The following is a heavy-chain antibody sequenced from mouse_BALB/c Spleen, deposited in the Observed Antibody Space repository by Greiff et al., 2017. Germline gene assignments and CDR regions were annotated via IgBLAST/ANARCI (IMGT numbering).Heavy chain of an antibody. Sequence: EVQGVESGGGLVKPGGSLKLSCAASGFTFSSYAMSWVRQTPEKRLEWVATISSGGSYTYYPDSVKGRFTISRDNAKNTLYLQMSSLRSEDTAMYYCARRDYDYWGQGTTLTVSS. CDR2: ISSGGSYT. J-gene: IGHJ2*01. CDR3: ARRDYDY. V-gene: IGHV5-9-3*01. D-gene: IGHD2-4*01. CDR1: GFTFSSYA.